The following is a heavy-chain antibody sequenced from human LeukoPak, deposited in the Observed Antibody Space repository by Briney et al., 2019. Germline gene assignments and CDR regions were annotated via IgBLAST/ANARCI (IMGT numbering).Heavy chain of an antibody. D-gene: IGHD3-3*01. CDR2: IIPILGIA. J-gene: IGHJ4*02. V-gene: IGHV1-69*04. Sequence: GASVKVSCKASGGTFSSYAISWVRQAPGQGLEWMGRIIPILGIANYAQKFQGRVTITADKSTSTAYMELSSLRSEDTAVYYCASDGPHYDFWSGYSYPTYWGQGTLVTVSS. CDR3: ASDGPHYDFWSGYSYPTY. CDR1: GGTFSSYA.